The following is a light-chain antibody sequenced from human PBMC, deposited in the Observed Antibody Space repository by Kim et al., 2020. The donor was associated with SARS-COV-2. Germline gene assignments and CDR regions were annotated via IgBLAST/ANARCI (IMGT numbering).Light chain of an antibody. CDR3: QTWDTGSGV. CDR1: SGHSSYA. CDR2: VNSDGSH. V-gene: IGLV4-69*01. J-gene: IGLJ3*02. Sequence: ASVKLTCTPSSGHSSYAIAWHQQHPEKGPRYLMKVNSDGSHSKGDGIPDRFSGSSSGAERYLTISSLQSEDEADYYCQTWDTGSGVFGGGTQLTVL.